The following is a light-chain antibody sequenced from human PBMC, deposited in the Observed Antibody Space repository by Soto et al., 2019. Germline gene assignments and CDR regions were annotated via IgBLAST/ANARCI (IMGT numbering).Light chain of an antibody. CDR3: VAWDASLSGRV. Sequence: QSVLTQPPSASGTPGQRVTISCSGSSSNIGGNYVYWYQQLPGTAPKLLIYKDNQRLSGVPDRFSGSESGTSASLAISGLRSEDEADYYCVAWDASLSGRVFGGGTKLTVL. V-gene: IGLV1-47*01. J-gene: IGLJ3*02. CDR2: KDN. CDR1: SSNIGGNY.